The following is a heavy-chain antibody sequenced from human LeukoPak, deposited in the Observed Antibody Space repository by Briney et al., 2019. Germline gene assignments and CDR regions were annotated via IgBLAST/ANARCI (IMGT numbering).Heavy chain of an antibody. J-gene: IGHJ4*02. Sequence: PGRSLRLSCAASRFTFSSYGMHWVRQAPGKGLEWVAVISYDGRNKNYADSVKGRFTISRENSKNTLYLQMNSLRVEDTAVYYCAKGDSSSWQLDYWGQGTLVTVSS. CDR2: ISYDGRNK. CDR1: RFTFSSYG. CDR3: AKGDSSSWQLDY. V-gene: IGHV3-30*18. D-gene: IGHD6-13*01.